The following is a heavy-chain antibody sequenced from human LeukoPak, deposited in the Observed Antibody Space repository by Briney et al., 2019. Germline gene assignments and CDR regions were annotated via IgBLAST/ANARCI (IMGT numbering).Heavy chain of an antibody. V-gene: IGHV1-69*05. CDR2: IIPIFGTA. Sequence: SVKVSCKASGGTFSRYAISWVRQAPGQGLEWMGRIIPIFGTANYAQKFQGRVTITTDESTSTAYMELSSLRSEDTAVYYCAKGRVVRGVHSYYYYMDVWGKGTTVTVSS. CDR1: GGTFSRYA. CDR3: AKGRVVRGVHSYYYYMDV. D-gene: IGHD3-10*01. J-gene: IGHJ6*03.